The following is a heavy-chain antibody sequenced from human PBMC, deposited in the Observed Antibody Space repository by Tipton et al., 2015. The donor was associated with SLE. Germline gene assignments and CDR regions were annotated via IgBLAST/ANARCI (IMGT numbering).Heavy chain of an antibody. CDR2: ISWDGENV. Sequence: SLRLSCAASGFKFDDYAMHWVRQAPGKGLEWVSGISWDGENVGYADSMRGRFTISRDNAKNSLYLHMNSLRTDDTAFYYCAKDIGGNIEAAATIGYFQHWGQGTLVTVSS. V-gene: IGHV3-9*01. CDR3: AKDIGGNIEAAATIGYFQH. J-gene: IGHJ1*01. CDR1: GFKFDDYA. D-gene: IGHD6-13*01.